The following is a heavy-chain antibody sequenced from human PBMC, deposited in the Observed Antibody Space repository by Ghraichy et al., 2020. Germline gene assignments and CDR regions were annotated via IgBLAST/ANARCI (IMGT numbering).Heavy chain of an antibody. CDR2: INHSGST. D-gene: IGHD2-2*01. J-gene: IGHJ4*02. Sequence: SETLSLTCAVYGGSFSGYYWSWIRQPPGKGLEWIGEINHSGSTNYNPSLKSRVTISVDTSKNQFSLKLSSVTAADTAVYYCARLGGVPAAKLGVVYFDYWGQGTLVTVSS. CDR3: ARLGGVPAAKLGVVYFDY. CDR1: GGSFSGYY. V-gene: IGHV4-34*01.